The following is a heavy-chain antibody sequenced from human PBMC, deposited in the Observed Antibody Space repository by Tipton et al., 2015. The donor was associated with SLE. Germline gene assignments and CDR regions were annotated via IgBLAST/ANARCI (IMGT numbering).Heavy chain of an antibody. CDR1: GGYISDYY. Sequence: TLSLTCSVSGGYISDYYWSWIRQAPGKELEWIGYVSYRGSPIYNPSLKSRVTMSLHTSRNQFSLKVNSLTAADTAVYYCARRDFWTGYLDYWGQGRLVTVSS. CDR3: ARRDFWTGYLDY. CDR2: VSYRGSP. D-gene: IGHD3/OR15-3a*01. J-gene: IGHJ4*02. V-gene: IGHV4-59*01.